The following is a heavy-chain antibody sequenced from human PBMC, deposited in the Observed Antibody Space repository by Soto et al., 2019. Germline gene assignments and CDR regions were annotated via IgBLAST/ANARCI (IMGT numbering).Heavy chain of an antibody. CDR3: AEGTYYDFWCGYPKDFDY. V-gene: IGHV1-58*01. CDR1: GFTFTSSA. J-gene: IGHJ4*02. D-gene: IGHD3-3*01. CDR2: IAVGSGNT. Sequence: SVKVSCKASGFTFTSSAVQWVRQARGQRLEWIGWIAVGSGNTNYAQKFQERVTITRDVSTRTAYMELSSLRSEDTAVYYCAEGTYYDFWCGYPKDFDYWGQGTLVNVSS.